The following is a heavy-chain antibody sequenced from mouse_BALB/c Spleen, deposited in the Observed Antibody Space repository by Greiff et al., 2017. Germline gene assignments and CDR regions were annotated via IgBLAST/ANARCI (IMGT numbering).Heavy chain of an antibody. CDR2: ISYSGST. D-gene: IGHD2-3*01. V-gene: IGHV3-8*02. J-gene: IGHJ3*01. CDR1: GDSITSGY. Sequence: EVKLVESGPSLVKPSQTLSLTCSVTGDSITSGYWNWIRKFPGNKLEYMGYISYSGSTYYNPSLKSRISITRDTSKNQYYLQLNPVTTEDTATYYCAIYDGYYAWFAYWGQGTLVTVSA. CDR3: AIYDGYYAWFAY.